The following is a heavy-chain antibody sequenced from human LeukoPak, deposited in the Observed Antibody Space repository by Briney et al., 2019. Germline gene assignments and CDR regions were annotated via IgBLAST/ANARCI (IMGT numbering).Heavy chain of an antibody. CDR2: IRSKAYGGTT. V-gene: IGHV3-49*04. J-gene: IGHJ3*02. D-gene: IGHD6-19*01. CDR3: TREHEAVEAFDI. CDR1: GFTFSSYG. Sequence: GGSLRLSCAASGFTFSSYGMHWVRQAPGKGLEWVGFIRSKAYGGTTEYAASVKGRFTISRDDSKSIAYLQMNSLKTEDTAVYYCTREHEAVEAFDIWGQGTMVTVSS.